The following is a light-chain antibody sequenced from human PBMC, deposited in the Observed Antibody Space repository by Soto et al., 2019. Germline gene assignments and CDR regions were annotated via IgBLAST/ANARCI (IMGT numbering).Light chain of an antibody. CDR2: LGF. CDR3: MQGLQTFFS. J-gene: IGKJ2*01. Sequence: DIVMTQSPLSLPVTPGEPASISCRSSQSLLHSNGYTYLDWYLQRAGLSPQLLIYLGFNRASGVPDRFSGSGSGTDFTLKISRVEAEDVGVYYCMQGLQTFFSFGQGTKLEIK. CDR1: QSLLHSNGYTY. V-gene: IGKV2-28*01.